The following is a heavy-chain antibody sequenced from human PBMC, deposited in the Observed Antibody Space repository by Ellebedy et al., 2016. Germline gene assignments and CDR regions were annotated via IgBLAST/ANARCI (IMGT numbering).Heavy chain of an antibody. CDR1: GYTFTSYY. CDR3: ARFGYSSSPPRMDG. CDR2: INPNSGGT. J-gene: IGHJ6*04. D-gene: IGHD6-6*01. Sequence: ASVKVSXXASGYTFTSYYMHWVRQAPGQGLEWMGWINPNSGGTNYAQKFQGRVTMTRDTSISTAYMELSRLRSDDTAVYYCARFGYSSSPPRMDGWGKGTTVTVSS. V-gene: IGHV1-2*02.